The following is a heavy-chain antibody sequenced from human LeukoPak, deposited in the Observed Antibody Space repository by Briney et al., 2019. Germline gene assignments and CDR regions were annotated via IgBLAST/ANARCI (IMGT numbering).Heavy chain of an antibody. D-gene: IGHD1-7*01. CDR2: ICSGGST. J-gene: IGHJ5*02. Sequence: GGSLRLSCAASGFTVSSNYMSWVRQAPGKGLEWVSLICSGGSTNYADSVKGRFTISRDNSKNTLYLQMNSLRAEDRAVYYCAREAGTGWFDPWGQGTLVTVAS. CDR1: GFTVSSNY. CDR3: AREAGTGWFDP. V-gene: IGHV3-66*02.